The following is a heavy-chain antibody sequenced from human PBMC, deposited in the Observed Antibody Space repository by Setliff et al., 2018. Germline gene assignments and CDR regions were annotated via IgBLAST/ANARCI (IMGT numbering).Heavy chain of an antibody. Sequence: PGGSLRLSCAASGFTFSSYGMHWVRQAPGKGLEWVAVIWYDGSNKYYADSVKGRFTISRDNSKNTLYLQMNSLRAEDTAVYYCAKRDYYDSSGYLLPYMDVWGKGTTVTVSS. CDR3: AKRDYYDSSGYLLPYMDV. D-gene: IGHD3-22*01. V-gene: IGHV3-33*06. CDR1: GFTFSSYG. J-gene: IGHJ6*03. CDR2: IWYDGSNK.